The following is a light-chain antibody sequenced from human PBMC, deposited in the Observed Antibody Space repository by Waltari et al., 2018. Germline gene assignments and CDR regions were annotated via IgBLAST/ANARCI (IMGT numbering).Light chain of an antibody. Sequence: DIVMTQSPDSLAVSLGERATLNCKSSQNLLYTSNNKNSLAWYQEKPGQPPKLLIYWASTRQSGVPDRFGGSGSGTDFTLTISSLQAEDVARYYCQQYYSIPWTFGQGTKVEIK. CDR1: QNLLYTSNNKNS. CDR3: QQYYSIPWT. CDR2: WAS. V-gene: IGKV4-1*01. J-gene: IGKJ1*01.